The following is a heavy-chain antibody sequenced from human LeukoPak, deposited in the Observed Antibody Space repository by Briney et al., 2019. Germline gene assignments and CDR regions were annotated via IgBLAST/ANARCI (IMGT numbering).Heavy chain of an antibody. CDR1: GYTFTSYD. Sequence: ASVKVSCKAPGYTFTSYDINWVRQATGQGLEWMGWMNPNSGNTGYAQKFQGRVTMTRNTSISTAYMELSSLRSEDTAVYYCARWANWDNWYFDLWGRGTLVTVSS. D-gene: IGHD1/OR15-1a*01. V-gene: IGHV1-8*01. J-gene: IGHJ2*01. CDR3: ARWANWDNWYFDL. CDR2: MNPNSGNT.